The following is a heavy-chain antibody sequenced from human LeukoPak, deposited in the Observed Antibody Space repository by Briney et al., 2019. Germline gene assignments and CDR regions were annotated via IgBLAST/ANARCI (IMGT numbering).Heavy chain of an antibody. J-gene: IGHJ5*02. D-gene: IGHD2-21*02. CDR3: ARGPGGDPAYNWFDP. Sequence: SVKVSCKASGGTFSSYAISWVRQAPGQGLEWMGGIIPIFGTANYAQKFQGRVTITTDESTSTAYMELSSLRSEDTAVYYCARGPGGDPAYNWFDPWGQGTLVAVSS. V-gene: IGHV1-69*05. CDR1: GGTFSSYA. CDR2: IIPIFGTA.